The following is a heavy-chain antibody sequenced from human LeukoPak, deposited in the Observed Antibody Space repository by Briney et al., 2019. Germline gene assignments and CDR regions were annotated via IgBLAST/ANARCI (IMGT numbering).Heavy chain of an antibody. CDR3: ARERIADNWFDP. D-gene: IGHD6-13*01. Sequence: WASVKVSCKASGYTFTGYYMHWVRQAPGQGLEWMEWINPNSGGTNYAQKFQGRVTMTRDTSISTAYMELSRLRSDDTAVYYCARERIADNWFDPWGQGTLVTVSS. CDR1: GYTFTGYY. CDR2: INPNSGGT. V-gene: IGHV1-2*02. J-gene: IGHJ5*02.